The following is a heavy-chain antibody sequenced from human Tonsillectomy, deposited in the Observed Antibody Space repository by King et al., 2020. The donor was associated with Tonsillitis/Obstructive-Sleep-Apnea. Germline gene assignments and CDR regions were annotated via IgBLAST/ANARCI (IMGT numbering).Heavy chain of an antibody. CDR3: AWEAGPGSFYADFYYSYMDV. J-gene: IGHJ6*03. CDR2: INPNSGGK. Sequence: HVQLVESGAEVKKPGASVKVSCKASGYTFTGYYMHWVRRAPGQGLEWMGRINPNSGGKNYAQKCQGRVTMTRDTSISTAYMELSTLRSDDTAVYYCAWEAGPGSFYADFYYSYMDVWGKGTTVTVSS. D-gene: IGHD3-10*01. CDR1: GYTFTGYY. V-gene: IGHV1-2*06.